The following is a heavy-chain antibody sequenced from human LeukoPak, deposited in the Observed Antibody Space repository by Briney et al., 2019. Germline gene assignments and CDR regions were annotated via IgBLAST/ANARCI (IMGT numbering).Heavy chain of an antibody. CDR1: GFTFSSYA. J-gene: IGHJ4*02. Sequence: GGSLRLSCAASGFTFSSYAMSWVRQAPGKGREWGSGTSGSGGSTYYAGSVKGRFTISRDNSKNTLYLQMNSLRVEDTAVYYCAKNGGSQCYSYLDSWGQGTLVSVSS. V-gene: IGHV3-23*01. CDR2: TSGSGGST. D-gene: IGHD2-15*01. CDR3: AKNGGSQCYSYLDS.